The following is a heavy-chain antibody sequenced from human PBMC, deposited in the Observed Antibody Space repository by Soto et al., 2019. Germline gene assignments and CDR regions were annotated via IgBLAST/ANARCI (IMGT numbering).Heavy chain of an antibody. Sequence: SETLSLTCTVSGGSINSGGFYWSWIRQHPGKGLEWIGYIYYSGSTYYNPSLKSRVIISVDTSKNQFSLRLSSVTAADTAVYYRARSMHYSDGSNYSPFDYWGQGTLVTVSS. CDR1: GGSINSGGFY. V-gene: IGHV4-31*03. D-gene: IGHD3-22*01. CDR2: IYYSGST. J-gene: IGHJ4*02. CDR3: ARSMHYSDGSNYSPFDY.